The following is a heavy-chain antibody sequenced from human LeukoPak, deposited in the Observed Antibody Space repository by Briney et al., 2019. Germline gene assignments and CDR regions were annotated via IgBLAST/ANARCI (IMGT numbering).Heavy chain of an antibody. J-gene: IGHJ4*02. CDR1: GYTFTGQF. CDR2: IDPPSGTP. V-gene: IGHV1-2*02. CDR3: ARSGFSTGFYLDF. Sequence: ASVKVSFTASGYTFTGQFIHWLRQAPGQGLEWMGWIDPPSGTPHYAQKFQDAVTLTRDTSIGTAYMEVHRLQPDDTAVYYCARSGFSTGFYLDFWGQGTLISVSS. D-gene: IGHD6-19*01.